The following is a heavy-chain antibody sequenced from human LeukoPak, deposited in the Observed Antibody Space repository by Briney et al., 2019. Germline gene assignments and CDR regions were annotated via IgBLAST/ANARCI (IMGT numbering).Heavy chain of an antibody. CDR2: INHSGST. V-gene: IGHV4-34*01. J-gene: IGHJ1*01. D-gene: IGHD1-14*01. CDR1: GGSFSGYY. Sequence: PSETLSLTCAVYGGSFSGYYWSWIRQPPGKGLEWIGEINHSGSTNYNPSLKSRVTISVDTSKNQFSLKLSSVTAADTAVYYCARVATEPAEYFQHWGQGTLVTVSS. CDR3: ARVATEPAEYFQH.